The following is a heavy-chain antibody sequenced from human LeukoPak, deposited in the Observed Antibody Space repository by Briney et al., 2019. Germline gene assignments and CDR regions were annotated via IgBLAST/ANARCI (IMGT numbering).Heavy chain of an antibody. D-gene: IGHD4-17*01. Sequence: PSETLSLTCAVYGGSFSGYYWSWIRQPPGKGLEWIGEINHSGSTNYNPSLKSRVTISVDTSKNQFSLKLSSVTAADTAVYYCARDHNNDYGDFGGLGYFDYWGQGTLVTVSS. CDR3: ARDHNNDYGDFGGLGYFDY. J-gene: IGHJ4*02. V-gene: IGHV4-34*01. CDR1: GGSFSGYY. CDR2: INHSGST.